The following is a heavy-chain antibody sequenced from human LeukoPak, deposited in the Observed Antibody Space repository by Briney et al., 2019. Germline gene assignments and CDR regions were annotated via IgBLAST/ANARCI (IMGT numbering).Heavy chain of an antibody. V-gene: IGHV3-21*01. CDR3: ASWSGIAAAGQTFYYFDY. J-gene: IGHJ4*02. D-gene: IGHD6-13*01. CDR1: GFTFSSYS. Sequence: GGSLRLSCVASGFTFSSYSMNWVRQAPGKGLEWVSSISSSSSYIYYADSVKGRFTISRDNAKNSLYLQMNSLRAEDTAVYYCASWSGIAAAGQTFYYFDYWGQGTLVTVSS. CDR2: ISSSSSYI.